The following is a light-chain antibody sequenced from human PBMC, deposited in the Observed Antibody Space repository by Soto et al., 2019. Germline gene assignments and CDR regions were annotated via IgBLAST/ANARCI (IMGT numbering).Light chain of an antibody. V-gene: IGKV1-5*01. CDR2: NAS. Sequence: DIQMTQSPSTLSASVGDRVTITCRPSQSISFYLAWYQKKPGKAPKVLIWNASTLQRGVPSRFSGSGYGTEFSLTISSLQPDDFATYYCQQYNHYSTWTFGQGTKVDIK. CDR3: QQYNHYSTWT. CDR1: QSISFY. J-gene: IGKJ1*01.